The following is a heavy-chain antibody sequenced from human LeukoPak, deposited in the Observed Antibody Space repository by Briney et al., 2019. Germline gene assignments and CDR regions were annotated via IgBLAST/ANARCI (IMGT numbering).Heavy chain of an antibody. V-gene: IGHV3-7*01. J-gene: IGHJ6*02. D-gene: IGHD2-2*01. Sequence: PGGSLRLSCAASGFTFGSYWMSWVRQAPGKGLEWVANIKQDGSEKYYVDSVKGRFTISRDNAKNSLYLQMNSLRAEDTAVYYCAREPIVVVPAAKDYYYYYYGMDVWGQGTTVTVS. CDR2: IKQDGSEK. CDR3: AREPIVVVPAAKDYYYYYYGMDV. CDR1: GFTFGSYW.